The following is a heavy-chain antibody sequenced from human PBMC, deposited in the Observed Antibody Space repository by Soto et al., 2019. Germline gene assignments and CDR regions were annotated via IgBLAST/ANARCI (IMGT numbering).Heavy chain of an antibody. V-gene: IGHV3-7*03. CDR3: ARDSEASDFWSGYRE. D-gene: IGHD3-3*01. CDR1: GFTFSSYW. J-gene: IGHJ4*02. CDR2: IKQDGSEK. Sequence: EVQLVESGGGLVQPGGSLRLSCAASGFTFSSYWMSWVRQAPGKGLEWVANIKQDGSEKYYVDSVKGRFTISRDNTKNSLYLQVNSLRVEDTAVYYCARDSEASDFWSGYREWGQGTLVTVSS.